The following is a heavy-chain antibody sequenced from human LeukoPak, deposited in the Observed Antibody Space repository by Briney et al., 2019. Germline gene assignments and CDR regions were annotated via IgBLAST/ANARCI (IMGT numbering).Heavy chain of an antibody. J-gene: IGHJ3*02. CDR3: AASSSWYSAFDI. Sequence: GASVKVSCKASGFTFTSSAMQWVRQARGQRLEWIGWIVVGSGNTNYAQKFQERVTITRDMSTSTAYMELSSLRSEDAAVYYCAASSSWYSAFDIWGQGTMVTVSS. D-gene: IGHD6-13*01. V-gene: IGHV1-58*02. CDR1: GFTFTSSA. CDR2: IVVGSGNT.